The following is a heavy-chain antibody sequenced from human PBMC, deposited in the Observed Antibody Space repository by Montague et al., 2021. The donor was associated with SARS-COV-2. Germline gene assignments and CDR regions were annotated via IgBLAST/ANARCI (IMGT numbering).Heavy chain of an antibody. Sequence: SETLSLTCAVYGGSFSGYYWTWIRQSPRKGLEWIGEINHSGSTYYNPSLKSRVTISVDTSKNQFSLKLSSVTAADTAVYYCARDQESGGFGELLVGYYYGMDVWGQGTTVTVSS. CDR1: GGSFSGYY. J-gene: IGHJ6*02. D-gene: IGHD3-10*01. CDR2: INHSGST. CDR3: ARDQESGGFGELLVGYYYGMDV. V-gene: IGHV4-34*01.